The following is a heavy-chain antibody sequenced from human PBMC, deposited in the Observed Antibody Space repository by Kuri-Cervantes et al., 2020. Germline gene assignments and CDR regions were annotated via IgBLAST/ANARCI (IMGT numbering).Heavy chain of an antibody. CDR1: GGSISSSSYY. CDR3: ARSQYYYDSSGYYSLKPSWYFDY. V-gene: IGHV4-39*01. CDR2: IYFSGST. D-gene: IGHD3-22*01. Sequence: SETLSLTCTVSGGSISSSSYYWGWIRQPPGKGLEWIGLIYFSGSTYYNPSLKRRVTISVDTSKNQFSRKLSSVTAADTAVYYCARSQYYYDSSGYYSLKPSWYFDYWGQGTLVTVSS. J-gene: IGHJ4*02.